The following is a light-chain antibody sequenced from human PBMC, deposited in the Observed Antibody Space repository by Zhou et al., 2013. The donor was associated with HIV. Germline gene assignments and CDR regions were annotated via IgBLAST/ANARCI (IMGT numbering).Light chain of an antibody. V-gene: IGKV3-20*01. CDR1: HTVTSNY. J-gene: IGKJ2*01. Sequence: EIVLTQSPGTLSLSPGERATLSCRASHTVTSNYLAWYQHKPGQGPKVLIFGASTRANGIPGRFSGSGSGTEFTLTISRLEPEDFAVYYCQQYGSSPYTFGQGTKLEI. CDR3: QQYGSSPYT. CDR2: GAS.